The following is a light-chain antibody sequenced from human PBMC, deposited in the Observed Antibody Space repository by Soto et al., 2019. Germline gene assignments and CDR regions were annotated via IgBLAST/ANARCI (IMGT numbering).Light chain of an antibody. Sequence: EILLTQSPGTLSLSPGERATLSCGASQTVTSNYFAWYQQKPGHAPSLLVYRASTRATGIPARFSGSGSGTEFTLTISSLQSEDFELYYCQQYNNWPTTFGQGTRLEIK. J-gene: IGKJ5*01. V-gene: IGKV3-15*01. CDR3: QQYNNWPTT. CDR1: QTVTSN. CDR2: RAS.